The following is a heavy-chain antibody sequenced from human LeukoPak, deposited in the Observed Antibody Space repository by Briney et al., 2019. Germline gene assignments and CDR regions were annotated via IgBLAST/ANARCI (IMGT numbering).Heavy chain of an antibody. V-gene: IGHV3-30*02. CDR1: GFTFSSYG. CDR2: IRYDGSNK. D-gene: IGHD2-21*02. CDR3: AKVDEVVVVTEGSAFDI. Sequence: HTGGSLRLSCAASGFTFSSYGMHWVRQAPGKGLEWVAFIRYDGSNKYYADSVKGRFTISRDNSKNTLYLQMNSLRAEDTAVYYCAKVDEVVVVTEGSAFDIWGQGTMVTVSS. J-gene: IGHJ3*02.